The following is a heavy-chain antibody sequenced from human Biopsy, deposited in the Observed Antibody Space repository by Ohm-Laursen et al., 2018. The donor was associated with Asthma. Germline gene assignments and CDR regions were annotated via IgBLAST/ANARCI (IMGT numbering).Heavy chain of an antibody. CDR1: GGSISSGAYY. V-gene: IGHV4-30-4*01. CDR2: IYYIGST. D-gene: IGHD3-16*01. J-gene: IGHJ4*02. CDR3: ARRGGVRRYFDY. Sequence: TLSLTRTVSGGSISSGAYYWSWVRQPPGKGLEWIGYIYYIGSTYYNPSLKSRVAISLDTSKNQFSLKLSSVTAADTAVYFCARRGGVRRYFDYWGQGTLVTVSS.